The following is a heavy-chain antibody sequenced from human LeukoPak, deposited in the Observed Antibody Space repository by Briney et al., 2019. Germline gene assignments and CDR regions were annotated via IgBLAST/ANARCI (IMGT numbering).Heavy chain of an antibody. J-gene: IGHJ3*02. CDR1: GFTFSSYA. CDR3: ARDSRGGALSLPPLAYAFDI. Sequence: GGSLRLSCAASGFTFSSYAMHWVRQAPGKGLEWVAVISYDGSNKYYADSVKGRFTISRDNSKNTLYLQMNSLRAEDTAVYYCARDSRGGALSLPPLAYAFDIWGQGTMVTVSS. CDR2: ISYDGSNK. V-gene: IGHV3-30-3*01. D-gene: IGHD4-23*01.